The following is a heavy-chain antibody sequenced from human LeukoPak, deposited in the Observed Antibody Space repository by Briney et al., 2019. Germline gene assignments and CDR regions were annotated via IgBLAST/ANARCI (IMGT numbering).Heavy chain of an antibody. CDR1: GYTFTHHG. CDR3: ARDPSNTSGWYQYFDA. D-gene: IGHD6-19*01. J-gene: IGHJ2*01. Sequence: GASVKVSCKASGYTFTHHGIAWIRQAPGQGLEWLGWISCYNGDTIYAQKFQGRVTLTTEKSTSTVYMGLRSLTSDDTAVYYCARDPSNTSGWYQYFDAWGRGTLVSVSS. V-gene: IGHV1-18*01. CDR2: ISCYNGDT.